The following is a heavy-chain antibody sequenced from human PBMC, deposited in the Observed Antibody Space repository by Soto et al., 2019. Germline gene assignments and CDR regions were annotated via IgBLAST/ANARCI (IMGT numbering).Heavy chain of an antibody. Sequence: EVQLLESGGGLVQPGGSLRLSCAASGFTFSSYAMIWVRQAPGKGLEWVSTISGSGGSTNYADSVRGRFTISRDNSKNTLYLQMNSLRAEDTAVYYCAKGQWVVQSLQSDYWGQGTLVTVSS. J-gene: IGHJ4*02. CDR3: AKGQWVVQSLQSDY. D-gene: IGHD6-19*01. CDR1: GFTFSSYA. V-gene: IGHV3-23*01. CDR2: ISGSGGST.